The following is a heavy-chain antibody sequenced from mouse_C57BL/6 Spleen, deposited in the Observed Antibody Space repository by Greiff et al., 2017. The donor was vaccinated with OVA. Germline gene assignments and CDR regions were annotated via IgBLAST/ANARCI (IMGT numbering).Heavy chain of an antibody. J-gene: IGHJ2*01. CDR1: GYTFTSYW. CDR2: IHPNSGST. V-gene: IGHV1-64*01. CDR3: ARYGSSYDFDY. D-gene: IGHD1-1*01. Sequence: QVHVKQPGAELVKPGASVKLSCKASGYTFTSYWMHWVKQRPGQGLEWIGMIHPNSGSTNYNEKFKSKATLTVDKSSSTAYMQLSSLTSEDSAVYYCARYGSSYDFDYWGQGTTLTVSS.